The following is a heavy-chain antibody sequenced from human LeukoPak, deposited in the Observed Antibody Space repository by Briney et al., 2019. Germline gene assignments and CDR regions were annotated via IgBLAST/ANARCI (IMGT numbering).Heavy chain of an antibody. J-gene: IGHJ4*02. D-gene: IGHD3-3*01. CDR1: GYTFTGYY. CDR3: ARDVKIFGVVTHFDY. V-gene: IGHV1-2*02. CDR2: INPNSGGT. Sequence: ASVKVSCKASGYTFTGYYMHWVRQAPGQGLEWMGWINPNSGGTNYAQKLQGRVTMTTDTSTSTAYMELRSLRSDDTAVYYCARDVKIFGVVTHFDYWGQGTLVTVSS.